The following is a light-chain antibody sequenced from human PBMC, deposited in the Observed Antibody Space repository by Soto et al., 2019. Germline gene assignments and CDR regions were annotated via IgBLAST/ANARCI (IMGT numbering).Light chain of an antibody. Sequence: IGLTQSPGTLSLSPGERATLSCRASQSVSNYLAWYQQKPGQAPRLLIYDTFKRATGIPARFSGSGSGTDFTLTISSLEPEDFAVYYCQQRTNWPRTFGQGTKVDIK. J-gene: IGKJ1*01. V-gene: IGKV3-11*01. CDR3: QQRTNWPRT. CDR1: QSVSNY. CDR2: DTF.